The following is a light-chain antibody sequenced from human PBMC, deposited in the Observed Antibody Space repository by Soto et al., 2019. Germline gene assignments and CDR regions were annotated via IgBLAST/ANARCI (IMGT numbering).Light chain of an antibody. V-gene: IGLV2-14*01. CDR2: EVT. J-gene: IGLJ2*01. CDR1: SNDVGAYNY. Sequence: QYVLTQPASVSGSLGQSITISCTGTSNDVGAYNYVSWYQQHPDKAPKLLIFEVTNRPSGVSGRFSGSKSVITASLSSSRLQPDDEADYYCTSYSSSNTLLFGGGTKVTVL. CDR3: TSYSSSNTLL.